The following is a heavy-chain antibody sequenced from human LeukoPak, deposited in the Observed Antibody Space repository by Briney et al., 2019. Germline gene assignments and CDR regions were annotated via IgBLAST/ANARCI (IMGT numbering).Heavy chain of an antibody. D-gene: IGHD3-22*01. Sequence: ESLRLSCAASGFTFSTYALSWVRQAPGKGLEWIGEINHSGSTNYNPSLKSRVTISVDMSKNQFSLKLSSVTAADTAVYYCARTSIYYDSSGYRSWGQGTLVTVSS. CDR3: ARTSIYYDSSGYRS. J-gene: IGHJ5*02. CDR2: INHSGST. CDR1: GFTFSTYA. V-gene: IGHV4-34*01.